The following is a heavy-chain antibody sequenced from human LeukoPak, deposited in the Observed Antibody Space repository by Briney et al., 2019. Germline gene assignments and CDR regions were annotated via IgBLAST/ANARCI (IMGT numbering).Heavy chain of an antibody. CDR1: GFTFSSYW. V-gene: IGHV3-74*01. Sequence: GGSLRLSCAASGFTFSSYWMHWVRHAPGKGLVWVSRINSDGSSTSYADSVKGRFTISRDNAKNTLYLQMNSLRAEDTAVYYCARTTVVPAAIDYCGQGTLVTVSS. CDR3: ARTTVVPAAIDY. J-gene: IGHJ4*02. D-gene: IGHD2-2*01. CDR2: INSDGSST.